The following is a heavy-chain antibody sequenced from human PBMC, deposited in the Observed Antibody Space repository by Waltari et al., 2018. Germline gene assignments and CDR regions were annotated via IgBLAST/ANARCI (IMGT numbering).Heavy chain of an antibody. CDR2: IYHRGST. D-gene: IGHD3-3*01. V-gene: IGHV4-38-2*01. J-gene: IGHJ4*02. CDR1: GYSTSSGYY. Sequence: QVQLQESGPGLVKPSETLSLTCVVSGYSTSSGYYWGWIRQPPGKGLERIGSIYHRGSTYYNPSLKSRVTMSIDTSRNQFSLKLTSVTAADTAVYYCARHGTRITMTSSFHYWGQGTLVTVSS. CDR3: ARHGTRITMTSSFHY.